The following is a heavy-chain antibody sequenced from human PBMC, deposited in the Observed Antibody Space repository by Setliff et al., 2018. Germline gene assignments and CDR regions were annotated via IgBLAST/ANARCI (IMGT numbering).Heavy chain of an antibody. V-gene: IGHV4-4*08. CDR1: GGSISSYY. CDR2: IYTSGST. J-gene: IGHJ4*02. D-gene: IGHD5-12*01. CDR3: ARSEGRRDGYNW. Sequence: SETLSLTCTVSGGSISSYYWSWIRQPPGKGLEWIGYIYTSGSTNYNPSLKSRVTISVDTSKNQFSLKLSSVTAADTAVYYCARSEGRRDGYNWWGQGTLVTVSS.